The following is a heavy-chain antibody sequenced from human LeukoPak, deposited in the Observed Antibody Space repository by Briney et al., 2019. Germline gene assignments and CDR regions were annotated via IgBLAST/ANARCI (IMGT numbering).Heavy chain of an antibody. CDR1: GFTFSSYA. J-gene: IGHJ3*02. D-gene: IGHD2-2*02. CDR3: AREYLDAFDI. V-gene: IGHV3-30*04. Sequence: GRSLRLSCAASGFTFSSYAMHWVRQAPGKGLEWVAVISYDGSNKYYADSVKGRFTISRDNSKNTLYLQMNSLRAEDTAVYYCAREYLDAFDIWGQGTMVTVSS. CDR2: ISYDGSNK.